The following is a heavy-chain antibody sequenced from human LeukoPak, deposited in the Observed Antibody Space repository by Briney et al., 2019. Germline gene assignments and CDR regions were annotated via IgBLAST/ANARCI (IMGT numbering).Heavy chain of an antibody. Sequence: PGGSLRLSCAASGFTVSSNYMSWVRQAPGKGLEWVSVIYSGGSTYYADSVKGRFTISRDNSKNTLYLQMNSLRAEDTAVYYCARVRVARYCSGGSCYSSWYFDLWGRGTLVTVSS. CDR3: ARVRVARYCSGGSCYSSWYFDL. J-gene: IGHJ2*01. CDR2: IYSGGST. CDR1: GFTVSSNY. D-gene: IGHD2-15*01. V-gene: IGHV3-53*01.